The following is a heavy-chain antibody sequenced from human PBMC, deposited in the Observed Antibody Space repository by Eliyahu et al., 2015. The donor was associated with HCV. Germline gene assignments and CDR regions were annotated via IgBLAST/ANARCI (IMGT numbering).Heavy chain of an antibody. D-gene: IGHD3-22*01. CDR3: AKGEDYYDSGTYYYY. CDR1: GFTFSSYA. Sequence: EVQLLESGGGLVQSGGSLRLSCAASGFTFSSYAMSWVRQAPGKGLEWVSVIYGGGSSTYYGDSVKGRFTISRDDSKNTLYLQMNSLRGEDTAVYYCAKGEDYYDSGTYYYYWGQGTLVTVSS. J-gene: IGHJ4*02. V-gene: IGHV3-23*03. CDR2: IYGGGSST.